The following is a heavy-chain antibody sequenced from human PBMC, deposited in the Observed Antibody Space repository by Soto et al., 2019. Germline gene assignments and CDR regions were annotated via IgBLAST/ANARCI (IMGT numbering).Heavy chain of an antibody. D-gene: IGHD5-12*01. J-gene: IGHJ4*02. CDR2: VKDGGHA. CDR3: ARGQEGVVATH. CDR1: GGSLSGYY. Sequence: QVQLQQWGAGLLKPSETLSLNCAVTGGSLSGYYWSWIRQPPGKGLEWIGEVKDGGHANYSPSLRGLVTISSDTSHNQFLLRLFSVTAADTGVYYCARGQEGVVATHWDQGSRVTVSS. V-gene: IGHV4-34*01.